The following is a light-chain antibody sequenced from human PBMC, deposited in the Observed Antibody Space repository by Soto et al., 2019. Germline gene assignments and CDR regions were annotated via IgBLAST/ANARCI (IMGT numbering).Light chain of an antibody. J-gene: IGKJ1*01. CDR2: DAS. CDR1: QSVSRN. V-gene: IGKV3-15*01. Sequence: EIVLTQSPATLSLSPGERATLSCRASQSVSRNLAWYQQKPGQAPRLLIYDASTRATGIPVRFRGSGSGTDFTLSIGNLQAEDVAVYYCQQYYTTPQTFGQGTKV. CDR3: QQYYTTPQT.